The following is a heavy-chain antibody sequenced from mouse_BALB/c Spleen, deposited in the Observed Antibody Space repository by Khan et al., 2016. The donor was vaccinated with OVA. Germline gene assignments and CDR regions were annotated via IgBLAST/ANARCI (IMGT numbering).Heavy chain of an antibody. V-gene: IGHV2-9*02. D-gene: IGHD1-1*01. CDR1: GFSLTSYG. J-gene: IGHJ2*01. CDR2: IWAGGST. CDR3: AREWDYYGSSYFDY. Sequence: VELVESGPGLVAPSQSLSITCTVSGFSLTSYGVHWVRQPPGKGLEWLGVIWAGGSTNYNSALMSRLSISKDNSKSQVFLKMNSLQTDDTAMYYCAREWDYYGSSYFDYWGQGTTLTVSS.